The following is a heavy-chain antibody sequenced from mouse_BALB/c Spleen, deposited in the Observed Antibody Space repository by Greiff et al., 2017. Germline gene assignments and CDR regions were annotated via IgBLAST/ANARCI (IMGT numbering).Heavy chain of an antibody. D-gene: IGHD2-3*01. CDR1: GYAFTNYL. Sequence: VQLVESGAELVRPGTSVKVSCKASGYAFTNYLIEWVKQRPGQGLEWIGVINPGSGGTNYNEKFKGKATLTADKSSSTAYMQLSSLTSDDSAVYFCARSDGYYVFAYWGQGTLVTVSA. CDR2: INPGSGGT. CDR3: ARSDGYYVFAY. V-gene: IGHV1-54*01. J-gene: IGHJ3*01.